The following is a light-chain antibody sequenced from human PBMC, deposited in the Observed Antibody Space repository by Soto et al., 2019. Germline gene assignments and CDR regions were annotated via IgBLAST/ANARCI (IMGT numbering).Light chain of an antibody. Sequence: QSVLTQPASVSGSPGQSITISCTGTSSDVGGYNYVSWYQQHPGKAPKLIIYEVTERPSGISNRFSGSKFGNTASLTISGLLPEDEADYYCCSYGGSSTFPYVFGTGTKVTVL. CDR2: EVT. J-gene: IGLJ1*01. CDR1: SSDVGGYNY. CDR3: CSYGGSSTFPYV. V-gene: IGLV2-23*02.